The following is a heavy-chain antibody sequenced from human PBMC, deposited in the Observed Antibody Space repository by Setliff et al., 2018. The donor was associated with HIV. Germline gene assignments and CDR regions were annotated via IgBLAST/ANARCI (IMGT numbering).Heavy chain of an antibody. CDR3: AGSGIVVVPAADPVPYNGFDP. J-gene: IGHJ5*02. Sequence: ASVKVSCKASGYTFTGYYMHWVRQAPGQGLEWMGWINPNSGGTNYAQQLQGWVTMTRDTSISTAYMELSRLRSDDTAVSYCAGSGIVVVPAADPVPYNGFDPWGQGTLVTVSS. CDR1: GYTFTGYY. CDR2: INPNSGGT. V-gene: IGHV1-2*04. D-gene: IGHD2-2*01.